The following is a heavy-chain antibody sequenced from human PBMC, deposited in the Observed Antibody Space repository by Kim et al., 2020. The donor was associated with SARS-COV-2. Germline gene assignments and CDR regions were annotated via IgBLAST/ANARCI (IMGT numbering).Heavy chain of an antibody. Sequence: GGSLRLSCAASGFTFSNYPVYWVRQAPGKGLESVSAISSNGGSTYYANSVKGRFTISRDNSKNTLFLQMGSLRTEDMAVYYCARGGVGVKFGSYYFDYWGQGTLVTVSS. V-gene: IGHV3-64*01. J-gene: IGHJ4*02. CDR1: GFTFSNYP. CDR3: ARGGVGVKFGSYYFDY. CDR2: ISSNGGST. D-gene: IGHD3-16*01.